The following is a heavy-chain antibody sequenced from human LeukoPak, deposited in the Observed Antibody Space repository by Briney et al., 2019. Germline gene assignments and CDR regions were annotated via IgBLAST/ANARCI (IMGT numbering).Heavy chain of an antibody. V-gene: IGHV4-39*02. Sequence: SETLSLTCAVSGGSISSSSYYWGWIRQPPGKGLEWIVSIYYSGSTSYNPSLKSRVTISVDTSKNQFSLKLSSVTAADTAVYYCAREGEHYDFLTGYRTGPNAFDIWGQGTMVTVSS. CDR2: IYYSGST. CDR1: GGSISSSSYY. D-gene: IGHD3-9*01. J-gene: IGHJ3*02. CDR3: AREGEHYDFLTGYRTGPNAFDI.